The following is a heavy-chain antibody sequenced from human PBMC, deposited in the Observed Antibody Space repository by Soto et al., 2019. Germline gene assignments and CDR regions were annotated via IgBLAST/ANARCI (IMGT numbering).Heavy chain of an antibody. CDR3: ARHKGTPQKPPLCNWFDP. D-gene: IGHD2-15*01. CDR1: GGSISSSSYY. V-gene: IGHV4-39*01. J-gene: IGHJ5*02. CDR2: IYYSGST. Sequence: SETLFLTCTVSGGSISSSSYYWGWIRQPPGKGLEWIGSIYYSGSTYYNPSLKSRVTISVDTSKNQFSLKLSSVTAADTAVYYCARHKGTPQKPPLCNWFDPWGQGTLVTVSS.